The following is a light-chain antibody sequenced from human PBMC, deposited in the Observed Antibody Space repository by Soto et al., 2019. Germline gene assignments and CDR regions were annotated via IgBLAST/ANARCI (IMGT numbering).Light chain of an antibody. V-gene: IGKV3-20*01. Sequence: EIVLTQSPGTLSLSPGERATLSCRASQSVRSNYLAWYQQTPGQAPRFLIYDASTRATDIPDRFSGSGSGTDFNLTISRLEPEDFAVYYCQQYGRSPLTFGGGTKVEIK. CDR1: QSVRSNY. CDR3: QQYGRSPLT. CDR2: DAS. J-gene: IGKJ4*01.